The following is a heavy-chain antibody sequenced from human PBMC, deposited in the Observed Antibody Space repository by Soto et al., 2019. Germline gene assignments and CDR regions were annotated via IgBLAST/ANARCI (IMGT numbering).Heavy chain of an antibody. V-gene: IGHV3-9*01. D-gene: IGHD6-19*01. CDR1: GFTFNIYW. J-gene: IGHJ4*02. CDR2: ISWNSGSI. Sequence: GGSLRLSCAASGFTFNIYWMSWVRQAPGKGLEWVSGISWNSGSIGYADSVKGRFTISRDNAKNSLYLQMNSLRVEDTALYYCAKDRDSSGWLGFDYWGQGTLVTVSS. CDR3: AKDRDSSGWLGFDY.